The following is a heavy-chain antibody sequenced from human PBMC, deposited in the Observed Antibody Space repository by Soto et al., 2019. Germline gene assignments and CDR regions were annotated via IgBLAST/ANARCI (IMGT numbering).Heavy chain of an antibody. Sequence: GSLRLSCSASGFSFSSYAMSWVRQAPGKGLEWVSCRSAGGGSTFHAGSVKGRFTISRDNSKNTLYLQMSSLRAEYTAVYYCAKDFYGSGTDYFYGMDVRGQGTTVTVSS. CDR1: GFSFSSYA. CDR3: AKDFYGSGTDYFYGMDV. V-gene: IGHV3-23*01. CDR2: RSAGGGST. J-gene: IGHJ6*02. D-gene: IGHD3-10*01.